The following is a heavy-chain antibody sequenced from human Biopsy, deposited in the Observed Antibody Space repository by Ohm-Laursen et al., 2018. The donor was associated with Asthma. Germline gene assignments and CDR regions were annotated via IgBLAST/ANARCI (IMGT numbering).Heavy chain of an antibody. D-gene: IGHD6-19*01. J-gene: IGHJ5*02. V-gene: IGHV4-30-4*01. CDR1: GASIKTDDHY. CDR3: ARASVAASSNWFDP. CDR2: IHYSGST. Sequence: TLSLICIVSGASIKTDDHYWSWLRQPPGKGLEWFGFIHYSGSTSYNPSLKGGVTISVDTSKNQFSLKLSSVTAADTAVYYCARASVAASSNWFDPWGQGTLVTVSS.